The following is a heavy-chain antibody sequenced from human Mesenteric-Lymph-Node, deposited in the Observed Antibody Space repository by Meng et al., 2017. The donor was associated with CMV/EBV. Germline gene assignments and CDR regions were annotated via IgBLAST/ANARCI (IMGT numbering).Heavy chain of an antibody. V-gene: IGHV3-74*01. CDR2: INNDGSST. CDR3: ARGPVHPFDY. CDR1: GFTFSTYW. J-gene: IGHJ4*02. D-gene: IGHD1-1*01. Sequence: GESLKISCAVSGFTFSTYWMHWVRQAPGKGLVWVSRINNDGSSTNYADSVKGRFTISRDNAKNTLYLQMNSLRAEDTAVYYCARGPVHPFDYWGQGTLVTVSS.